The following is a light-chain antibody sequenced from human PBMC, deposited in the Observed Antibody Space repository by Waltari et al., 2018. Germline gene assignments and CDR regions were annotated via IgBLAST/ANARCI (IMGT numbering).Light chain of an antibody. Sequence: ETVLTQSPATLSMSPGERATLSCRTSQSIGSSLAWYQQRPGQAPRLLIYRASTRATGIPDRFSGSGSETEFTLTISSLQSEDIAVYYCQQYNNGPPGTFGQGTKVEI. V-gene: IGKV3-15*01. CDR3: QQYNNGPPGT. CDR1: QSIGSS. J-gene: IGKJ1*01. CDR2: RAS.